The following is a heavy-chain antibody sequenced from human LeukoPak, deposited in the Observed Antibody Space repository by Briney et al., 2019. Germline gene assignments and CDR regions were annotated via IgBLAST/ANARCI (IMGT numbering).Heavy chain of an antibody. CDR3: AREDYGDYLFTSYYYYYGMDV. V-gene: IGHV3-7*01. CDR1: GFTFSSYW. J-gene: IGHJ6*02. D-gene: IGHD4-17*01. CDR2: IKQDGSEK. Sequence: GGSLRLSCAASGFTFSSYWMSWVRQAPGKGLEWVANIKQDGSEKYYVDSVKGRFTISRDNAKNSLYLQMNSLRAEDTAVYYCAREDYGDYLFTSYYYYYGMDVWGQGTTVTVSS.